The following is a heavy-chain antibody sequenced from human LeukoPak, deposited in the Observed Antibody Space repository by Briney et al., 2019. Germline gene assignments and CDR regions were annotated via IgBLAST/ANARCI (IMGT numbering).Heavy chain of an antibody. CDR2: IWADGSRK. D-gene: IGHD3-3*01. CDR1: GFTFNTYG. CDR3: AKDVTAPIYDSWSGIPPDASDI. J-gene: IGHJ3*02. Sequence: GGSLRLSCAASGFTFNTYGMHWVRQAPGKGLEWVAVIWADGSRKYYADSVKGRFTISRDNSKNMLYLQMNSLRAEDTAVYYCAKDVTAPIYDSWSGIPPDASDIWGQGTMVTVSS. V-gene: IGHV3-33*06.